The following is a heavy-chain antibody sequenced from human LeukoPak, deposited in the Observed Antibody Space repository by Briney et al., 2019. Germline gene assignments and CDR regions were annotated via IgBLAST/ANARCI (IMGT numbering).Heavy chain of an antibody. V-gene: IGHV3-7*01. CDR2: IKQDGGQI. CDR1: GFTFTSYS. D-gene: IGHD4-17*01. Sequence: GGSLRLSCAASGFTFTSYSMSWVRQAPGKGLEWVANIKQDGGQIYYLESVKGRFTVSRDNAKNSLYLQMNSLRAEDTAVYYCARLGARQMLEYWGQGTLVTVSS. J-gene: IGHJ4*02. CDR3: ARLGARQMLEY.